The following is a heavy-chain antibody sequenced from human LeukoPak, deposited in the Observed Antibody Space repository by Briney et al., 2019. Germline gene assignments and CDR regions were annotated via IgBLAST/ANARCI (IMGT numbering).Heavy chain of an antibody. V-gene: IGHV4-39*01. CDR3: AKVVPAAAGLNAFDI. D-gene: IGHD2-2*01. CDR1: GGSISSSSYY. Sequence: SETLSLTCTVSGGSISSSSYYWGWIRQPPGKGLEWIGSIYYSGSTYYNPSLKSRVTISVDTSKNQFSLKLSSVTAADTAVYYCAKVVPAAAGLNAFDIWGQGTMVTASS. CDR2: IYYSGST. J-gene: IGHJ3*02.